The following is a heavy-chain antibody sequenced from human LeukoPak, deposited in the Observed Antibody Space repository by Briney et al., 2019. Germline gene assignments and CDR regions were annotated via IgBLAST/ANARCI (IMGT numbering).Heavy chain of an antibody. CDR1: GFTVSSNY. CDR3: AKDXVPLLGSGSPMDV. CDR2: IYSGGST. Sequence: GGSLRLSCAAPGFTVSSNYMSWVRQAPGKGLEWVSVIYSGGSTYYAXXVTXXFTISRDNSKNTLYLQMNSLRAEDTAVYYCAKDXVPLLGSGSPMDVWGKGTTVTVSS. V-gene: IGHV3-53*05. J-gene: IGHJ6*04. D-gene: IGHD3-10*01.